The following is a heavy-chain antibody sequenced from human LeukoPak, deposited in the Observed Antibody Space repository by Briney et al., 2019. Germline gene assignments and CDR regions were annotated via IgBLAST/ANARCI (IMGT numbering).Heavy chain of an antibody. V-gene: IGHV3-53*01. CDR1: GFTVSSNY. J-gene: IGHJ4*02. CDR2: IYSGGST. D-gene: IGHD1-26*01. Sequence: GGSLRLSCAAPGFTVSSNYMSWVRQAPGKGLEWVSVIYSGGSTYYADSVKGRFTISRDNSKNTLYLQMNSLRAEDTAVYYCARDVGTYPYIFDYWGQGILVTVSS. CDR3: ARDVGTYPYIFDY.